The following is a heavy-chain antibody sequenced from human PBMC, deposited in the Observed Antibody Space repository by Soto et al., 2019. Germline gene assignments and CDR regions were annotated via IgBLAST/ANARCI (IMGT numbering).Heavy chain of an antibody. D-gene: IGHD3-22*01. J-gene: IGHJ4*02. CDR1: GYTFTSYG. CDR2: ISGYNGNT. CDR3: ASPYYYDSSGYYGSFDY. V-gene: IGHV1-18*04. Sequence: ASVKVSCKASGYTFTSYGISWVRQAPGQGLEWMGWISGYNGNTKYAQKFQGRVTITRDTSASTAYMELSSLRSEDTAVYYCASPYYYDSSGYYGSFDYCGQRTLVTVSS.